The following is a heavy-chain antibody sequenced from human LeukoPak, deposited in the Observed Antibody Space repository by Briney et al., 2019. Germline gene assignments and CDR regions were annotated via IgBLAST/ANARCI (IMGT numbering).Heavy chain of an antibody. CDR2: ISYDGSNK. Sequence: PGGSLRLSCVASGFTFSSYAMSWVRQAPGKGLEWVAVISYDGSNKYYADSVKGRFTISRDNSKNTLYLQMNSLRAEDTAVYYCARDLDLGSSWSLYYYYGMDVWGQGTTVTVSS. V-gene: IGHV3-30-3*01. J-gene: IGHJ6*02. D-gene: IGHD6-13*01. CDR3: ARDLDLGSSWSLYYYYGMDV. CDR1: GFTFSSYA.